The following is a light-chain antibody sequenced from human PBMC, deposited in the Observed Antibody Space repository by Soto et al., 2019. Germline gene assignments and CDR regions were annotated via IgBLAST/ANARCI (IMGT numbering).Light chain of an antibody. CDR3: QSYDSSLSGSEV. CDR2: GNS. J-gene: IGLJ2*01. V-gene: IGLV1-40*01. Sequence: QPVLTQPPSVSGAPGQRVTISCTGSSSNIGAGYDVHWYQQLPGTAPKLLIYGNSNRPSGVPDRFSGSKSGTSAPLAITGLQAEDEADYYCQSYDSSLSGSEVFGGGTKLTVL. CDR1: SSNIGAGYD.